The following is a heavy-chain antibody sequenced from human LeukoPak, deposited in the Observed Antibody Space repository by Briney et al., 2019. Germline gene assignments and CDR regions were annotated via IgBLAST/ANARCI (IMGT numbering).Heavy chain of an antibody. D-gene: IGHD1-26*01. CDR3: ARGPTVGATNNY. J-gene: IGHJ4*02. CDR2: IIPIFGTA. CDR1: GYTFTSYY. Sequence: SVKVSCKASGYTFTSYYMHWVRQAPGQGLEWMGGIIPIFGTANYAQKFQGRVTITADESTSTAYMELSSLRSEDTAVYYCARGPTVGATNNYWGQGTLVTVSS. V-gene: IGHV1-69*13.